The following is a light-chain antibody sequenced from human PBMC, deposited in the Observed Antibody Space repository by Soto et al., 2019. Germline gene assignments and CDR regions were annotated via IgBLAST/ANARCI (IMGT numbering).Light chain of an antibody. CDR2: AAS. J-gene: IGKJ2*01. CDR3: LQDYSYPST. CDR1: QDIRND. Sequence: IQMTQSPSSLSASVGDRVTITCRASQDIRNDLDWYQQKPGKAPKLLIYAASNLQSGVASRFSSSGSGTDFTLTISSLQHEDFATYYCLQDYSYPSTFGQGTKLEIK. V-gene: IGKV1-6*01.